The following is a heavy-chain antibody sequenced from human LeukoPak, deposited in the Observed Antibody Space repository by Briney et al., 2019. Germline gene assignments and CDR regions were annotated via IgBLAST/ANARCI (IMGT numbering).Heavy chain of an antibody. Sequence: GGSLRLSCAASGFTFSSYAMNWVRQAPGKGLEWVSAISGSAGSTYYADSVKGRFTISRDNSKNTLYLQMNSLRAEDTAVYYCATYTAIPSYGAFDIWGQGTMVTVSS. V-gene: IGHV3-23*01. D-gene: IGHD5-18*01. CDR2: ISGSAGST. CDR1: GFTFSSYA. J-gene: IGHJ3*02. CDR3: ATYTAIPSYGAFDI.